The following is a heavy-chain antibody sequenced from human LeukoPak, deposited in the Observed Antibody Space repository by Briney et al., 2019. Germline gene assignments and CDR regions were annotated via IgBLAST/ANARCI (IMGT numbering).Heavy chain of an antibody. Sequence: TGGGLRVSCVAPGVTFFSYGMHLVRQAPGKGGGWVAFIRYEGSKKYYADSVKGRFTISRDNAKNSLYLQMNSLRAEDTALYYCARDLMTSMVAATPRYYYYYMDVWGKGTTVAVSS. CDR1: GVTFFSYG. CDR3: ARDLMTSMVAATPRYYYYYMDV. V-gene: IGHV3-30*02. D-gene: IGHD2-15*01. CDR2: IRYEGSKK. J-gene: IGHJ6*03.